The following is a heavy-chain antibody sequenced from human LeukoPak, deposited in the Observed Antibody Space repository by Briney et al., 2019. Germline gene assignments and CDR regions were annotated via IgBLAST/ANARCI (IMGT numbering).Heavy chain of an antibody. D-gene: IGHD3-10*01. V-gene: IGHV1-18*01. J-gene: IGHJ6*02. Sequence: GASVKVSCKASGYTFTSYGISWVRQAPGQGLEWMGWISAYNGNTNYAQKLQGRVTMTTDTSTSTAYMELRSLRSDDTAVYYCAREADYYGSGSYRYFYYYYGMDVWGQGTTVTVSS. CDR3: AREADYYGSGSYRYFYYYYGMDV. CDR2: ISAYNGNT. CDR1: GYTFTSYG.